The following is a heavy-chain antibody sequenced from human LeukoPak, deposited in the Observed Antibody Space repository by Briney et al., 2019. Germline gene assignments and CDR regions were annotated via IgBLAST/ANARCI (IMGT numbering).Heavy chain of an antibody. Sequence: PGGSLRLSCAASGFTFSTYFMQSVRQAPGKGLEWVADIASDGGHTLYVESVKGRFTISRDNSKNTLYLQMNSLRAEDTAVYFCARERQDTILHSGAFDIWGQGTMVTVSS. CDR3: ARERQDTILHSGAFDI. CDR2: IASDGGHT. CDR1: GFTFSTYF. D-gene: IGHD5-24*01. V-gene: IGHV3-30-3*01. J-gene: IGHJ3*02.